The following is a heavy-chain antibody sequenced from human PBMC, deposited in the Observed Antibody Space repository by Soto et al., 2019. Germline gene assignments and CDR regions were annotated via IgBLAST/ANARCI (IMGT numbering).Heavy chain of an antibody. CDR2: IYYSGST. Sequence: QVQLQESGPGLVKPPQTLSLTCTVSGGSISSGGYYWRWIRQHPGKGLEWIGYIYYSGSTYYKPSLKSRVTISVDTSKNQFSLKLSSVTAADTAVYYCARGGGYNTAFDYWGQGTLVTVSS. J-gene: IGHJ4*02. CDR3: ARGGGYNTAFDY. V-gene: IGHV4-31*03. CDR1: GGSISSGGYY. D-gene: IGHD5-12*01.